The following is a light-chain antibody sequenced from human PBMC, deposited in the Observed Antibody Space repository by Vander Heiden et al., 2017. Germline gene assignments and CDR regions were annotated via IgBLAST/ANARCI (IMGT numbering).Light chain of an antibody. CDR1: SSHIGAGYD. J-gene: IGLJ2*01. CDR2: VNR. Sequence: QSVLTQPPSVSGAPGQRVPISCTGSSSHIGAGYDVHWYQQFPGTAPKLLIYVNRNRPSGVPDRFSGSKSGTSASLAITGLQAEDEADYYCQSYDRSLSGVVFGGGTKLTVL. V-gene: IGLV1-40*01. CDR3: QSYDRSLSGVV.